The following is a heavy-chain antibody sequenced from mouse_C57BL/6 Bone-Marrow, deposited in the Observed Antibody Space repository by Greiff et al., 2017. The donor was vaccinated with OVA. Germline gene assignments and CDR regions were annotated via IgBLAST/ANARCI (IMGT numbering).Heavy chain of an antibody. CDR2: IRSKSNNYAT. CDR1: GFSFNTYA. J-gene: IGHJ1*03. D-gene: IGHD1-1*01. V-gene: IGHV10-1*01. Sequence: EVQLVESGGGLVQPKGSLKLSCAASGFSFNTYAMNWVRQAPGKGLEWVARIRSKSNNYATYYADSVKDRFTISRDDSESMLYLQMNNLKTEDTAMYYCVRQKLRGWYFDVWGTGTTVTVSS. CDR3: VRQKLRGWYFDV.